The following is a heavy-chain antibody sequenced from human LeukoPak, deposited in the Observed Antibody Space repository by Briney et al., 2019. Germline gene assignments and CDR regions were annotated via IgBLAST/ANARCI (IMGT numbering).Heavy chain of an antibody. CDR1: GGSISSSDYY. CDR3: ARRRWASSNVDY. D-gene: IGHD1-1*01. V-gene: IGHV4-39*01. J-gene: IGHJ4*02. CDR2: IYYSGST. Sequence: SETLSLTCTVSGGSISSSDYYWGWIRQPPGKGLEWIGCIYYSGSTYYNPSLKSRVTISLDTSKNQFSLKPRSVTAADTAVYYCARRRWASSNVDYWGQGALVTVSS.